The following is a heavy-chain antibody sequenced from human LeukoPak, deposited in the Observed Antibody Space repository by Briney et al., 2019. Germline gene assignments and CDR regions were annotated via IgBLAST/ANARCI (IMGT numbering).Heavy chain of an antibody. Sequence: SGPTLVKPTQPLTLTCTFSGFSLSTSGVGVGWIRQPPEKALEWVALIYWDDDQRYSPSLKSRVTITKDTSKNQVVLTMTNMDPVDTAIYYCAHKYSRSSYFDSWGQGMLVTVSS. CDR2: IYWDDDQ. J-gene: IGHJ4*02. CDR1: GFSLSTSGVG. V-gene: IGHV2-5*02. CDR3: AHKYSRSSYFDS. D-gene: IGHD6-6*01.